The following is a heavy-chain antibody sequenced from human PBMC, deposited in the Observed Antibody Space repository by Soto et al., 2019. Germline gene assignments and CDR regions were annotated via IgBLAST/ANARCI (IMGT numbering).Heavy chain of an antibody. Sequence: PSETLSLTCTFSCSSINSSAYYWGWIRQPPGKGLEWIGSMFYGVSTYYNPSLKSRVTVSVDTSKNQFSLKLSSVTAADTAVYYCARGTRGYSHGYFEYWGQGTLVTVAS. J-gene: IGHJ4*02. V-gene: IGHV4-39*07. CDR3: ARGTRGYSHGYFEY. CDR2: MFYGVST. CDR1: CSSINSSAYY. D-gene: IGHD5-18*01.